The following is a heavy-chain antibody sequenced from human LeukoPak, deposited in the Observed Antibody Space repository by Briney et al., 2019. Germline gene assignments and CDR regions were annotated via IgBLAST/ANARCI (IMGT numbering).Heavy chain of an antibody. CDR2: IYPDEANT. D-gene: IGHD6-13*01. CDR1: GYSFTNTF. J-gene: IGHJ4*02. CDR3: ARPIAAAGTDLGY. V-gene: IGHV5-51*01. Sequence: GESLKISCKASGYSFTNTFIGWVRQMPGKGLEWMGIIYPDEANTRYSPSFQGQVTISVDKSVTTAYLQWSSLQASDTAMYYCARPIAAAGTDLGYWGQGTLVTVSS.